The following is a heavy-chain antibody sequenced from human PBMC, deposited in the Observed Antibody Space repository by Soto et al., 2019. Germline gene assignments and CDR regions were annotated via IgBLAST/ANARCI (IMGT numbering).Heavy chain of an antibody. Sequence: PSETLSLTCTVSGGSISSYYWSWIRQPPGKGLEWIGYIYYSGSTNYNPSLKSRVTISVDTSKNQFSLKLSSVTAADTAVYYCARNGQTTVTTIDYWGQGTLVTVSS. CDR2: IYYSGST. V-gene: IGHV4-59*01. D-gene: IGHD4-17*01. J-gene: IGHJ4*02. CDR3: ARNGQTTVTTIDY. CDR1: GGSISSYY.